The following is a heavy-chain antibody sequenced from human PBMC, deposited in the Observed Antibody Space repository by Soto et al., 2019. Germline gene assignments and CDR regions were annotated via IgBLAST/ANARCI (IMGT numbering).Heavy chain of an antibody. V-gene: IGHV3-23*01. D-gene: IGHD2-21*02. CDR3: ASLGVGDWANYYYYYGMDV. Sequence: GSLRLSCAATGFTFSVYAMTWVRQAPGKGLEWVSAVTANGGSTYSADSVKGRFTISRDNSKNTLFLQMNSLRAEDTAVYYCASLGVGDWANYYYYYGMDVWGQGTTVTVSS. J-gene: IGHJ6*02. CDR2: VTANGGST. CDR1: GFTFSVYA.